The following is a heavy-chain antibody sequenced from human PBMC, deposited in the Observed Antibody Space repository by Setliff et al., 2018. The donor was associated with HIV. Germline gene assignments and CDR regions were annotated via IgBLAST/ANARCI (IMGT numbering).Heavy chain of an antibody. CDR3: ARVVDRDYDFWSAYEY. D-gene: IGHD3-3*01. Sequence: GASVKVSCKSSGYTFTAHHIHWVRQAPGQGPEWMGWIIPKSGETSYAEKFRGRVTMTRDTSLSTAYMELSWLTSDATAVYYCARVVDRDYDFWSAYEYWGQGTMVTVSS. CDR1: GYTFTAHH. V-gene: IGHV1-2*02. CDR2: IIPKSGET. J-gene: IGHJ4*02.